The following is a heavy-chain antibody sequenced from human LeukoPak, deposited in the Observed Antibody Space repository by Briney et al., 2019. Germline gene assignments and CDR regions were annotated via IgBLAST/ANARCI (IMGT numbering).Heavy chain of an antibody. J-gene: IGHJ4*02. D-gene: IGHD5-18*01. CDR3: ARSSYSLFDY. CDR2: IYYSGST. Sequence: PSETLSLTCTVSVGSISSSSYYWGWIRQPPGKGLEWIGSIYYSGSTYYNPSLKSRVTISVDTSKNQFSLKLSSVTAADTAVYYCARSSYSLFDYWGQGTLVTVSS. CDR1: VGSISSSSYY. V-gene: IGHV4-39*07.